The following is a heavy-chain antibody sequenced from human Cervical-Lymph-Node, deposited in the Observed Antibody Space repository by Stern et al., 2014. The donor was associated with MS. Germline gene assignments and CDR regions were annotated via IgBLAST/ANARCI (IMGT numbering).Heavy chain of an antibody. Sequence: EVQLVQSGGGLVKPGGSLRLSCAASGFTFRNVWMTWVRQAPGKGLEWVGRIGTQTDGGTSEYGPPMQGRFTISRDDSTYTLYLQMNSLKTEDTAVYYCSTGISKFNGTYYDYWGQGTLVTVSS. CDR1: GFTFRNVW. CDR3: STGISKFNGTYYDY. CDR2: IGTQTDGGTS. J-gene: IGHJ4*02. V-gene: IGHV3-15*04.